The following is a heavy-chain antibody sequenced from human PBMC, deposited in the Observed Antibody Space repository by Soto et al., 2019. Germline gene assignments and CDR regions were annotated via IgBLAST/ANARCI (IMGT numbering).Heavy chain of an antibody. CDR3: ARLTMVRGVPRFWWYFDL. Sequence: SETLSLTCAVYGGSFSGYYWSWIRQPPGKGLEWIGEINHSGSTNYNPSLKSRVTISVDTSKNQFSLKLSSVTAADTAVYYCARLTMVRGVPRFWWYFDLWGRGTLVTVSS. CDR1: GGSFSGYY. V-gene: IGHV4-34*01. J-gene: IGHJ2*01. D-gene: IGHD3-10*01. CDR2: INHSGST.